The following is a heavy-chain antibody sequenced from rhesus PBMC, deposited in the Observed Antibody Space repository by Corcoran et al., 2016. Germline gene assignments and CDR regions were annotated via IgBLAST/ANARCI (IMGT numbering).Heavy chain of an antibody. CDR3: ARVRYSSGSYYFDY. J-gene: IGHJ4*01. CDR2: INGNSGST. V-gene: IGHV4-80*01. D-gene: IGHD6-31*01. CDR1: GGSFSSYW. Sequence: QVQLQESGPGLVKPSETLSLTCAVSGGSFSSYWCSWIRQPPGKGLEWIGEINGNSGSTNYNPSLKSRVTISKDASKNQFSLKLSSVTAADTAVYYCARVRYSSGSYYFDYWGQGVLVTVSS.